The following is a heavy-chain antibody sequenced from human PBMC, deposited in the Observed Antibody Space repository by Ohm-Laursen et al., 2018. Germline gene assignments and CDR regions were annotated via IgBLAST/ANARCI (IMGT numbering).Heavy chain of an antibody. V-gene: IGHV3-23*01. Sequence: SLRLSCSAFGFTFSSYAMSWVRQAPGKGLEWVSAISGSGGSTYYADSVKGRFTISRDNSKNTLYLQMNSLRAEDTAVYYCARLAVAGTEVDYWGQGTLVTVSS. D-gene: IGHD6-19*01. CDR1: GFTFSSYA. J-gene: IGHJ4*02. CDR2: ISGSGGST. CDR3: ARLAVAGTEVDY.